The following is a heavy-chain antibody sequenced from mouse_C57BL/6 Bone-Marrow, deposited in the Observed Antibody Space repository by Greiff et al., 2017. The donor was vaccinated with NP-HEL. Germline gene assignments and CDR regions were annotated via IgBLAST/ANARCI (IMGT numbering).Heavy chain of an antibody. J-gene: IGHJ2*01. D-gene: IGHD1-1*01. Sequence: EVQLQESGPGLVKPSQSLSLTCSVTGYSITSGYYWNWIRQFPGNKLEWMGYISYDGSNNYNPSLKNRISITRDTSKNQFFLKLNSVTTEDTATYYCARAPSYYYGSSPGYFDYWGQGTTLTVSS. CDR1: GYSITSGYY. V-gene: IGHV3-6*01. CDR3: ARAPSYYYGSSPGYFDY. CDR2: ISYDGSN.